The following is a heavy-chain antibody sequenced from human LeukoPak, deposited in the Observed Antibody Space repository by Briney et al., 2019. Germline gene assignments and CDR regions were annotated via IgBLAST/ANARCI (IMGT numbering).Heavy chain of an antibody. D-gene: IGHD3-22*01. CDR1: GFTFSIYG. Sequence: LPGGSLRLSCAASGFTFSIYGMHWVRQAPGKGLEWVAVIWYDGSKKYYADSVKGRFTISRDNSKNTLYLQMNSLRVEDTAVYYCARAQDYDSSGYVDAFDMWGQGTMVTVSS. CDR3: ARAQDYDSSGYVDAFDM. CDR2: IWYDGSKK. V-gene: IGHV3-33*01. J-gene: IGHJ3*02.